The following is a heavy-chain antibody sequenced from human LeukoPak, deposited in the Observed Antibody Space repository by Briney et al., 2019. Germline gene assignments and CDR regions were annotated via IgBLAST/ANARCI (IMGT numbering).Heavy chain of an antibody. CDR2: ISSSSSTI. Sequence: GGALRLSCAASGFTFSSYSMNWGRHTPGKGLKWVSYISSSSSTIYYADSVKGRFTISRDNAKHSLYLQMNSLRAEDTAVYYCARDMYGEAFDIWGQGTMVTVSS. J-gene: IGHJ3*02. CDR3: ARDMYGEAFDI. CDR1: GFTFSSYS. V-gene: IGHV3-48*01. D-gene: IGHD3-10*02.